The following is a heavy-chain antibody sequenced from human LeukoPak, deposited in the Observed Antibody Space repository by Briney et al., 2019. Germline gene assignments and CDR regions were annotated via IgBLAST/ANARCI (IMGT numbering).Heavy chain of an antibody. D-gene: IGHD2-21*02. CDR2: SDPEDGET. CDR3: VTDRARLFWYFDL. J-gene: IGHJ2*01. Sequence: ASVKVSFKVSGSTLSDLSIHWVRQAPGKGLEYVGGSDPEDGETFHAQNFQGRVTMTEDTSIDTAYMELSSMRSEDTAVYYCVTDRARLFWYFDLWGGGTLVTVSS. CDR1: GSTLSDLS. V-gene: IGHV1-24*01.